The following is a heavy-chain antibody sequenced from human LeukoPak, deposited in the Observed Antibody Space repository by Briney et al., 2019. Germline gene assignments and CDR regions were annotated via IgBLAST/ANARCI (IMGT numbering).Heavy chain of an antibody. J-gene: IGHJ6*03. Sequence: GGPLRLPCAASGFTFSSYAMNWVRQPPGKGREWVSSISSSSSYIYYADSVKGRFTISRDNAKNSLYLQMNSLRAEDTAVYYCARTGGSSTHYYYYYMDVWGKGTTVTVSS. CDR1: GFTFSSYA. D-gene: IGHD6-6*01. V-gene: IGHV3-21*01. CDR2: ISSSSSYI. CDR3: ARTGGSSTHYYYYYMDV.